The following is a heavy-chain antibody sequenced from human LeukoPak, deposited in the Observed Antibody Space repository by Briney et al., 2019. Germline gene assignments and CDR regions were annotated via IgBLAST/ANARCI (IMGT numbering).Heavy chain of an antibody. CDR1: GFTFDDYG. CDR3: ARNFDFSSFDI. J-gene: IGHJ3*02. CDR2: INWNGDNT. Sequence: PGGSLRLSCAASGFTFDDYGMSWVRQAPGKGLEWVSGINWNGDNTAYADSVKGRITVSGDNAKNSLYLQMSSLRVEDTALYYCARNFDFSSFDIWGRGTMVTVSS. V-gene: IGHV3-20*04. D-gene: IGHD3-3*01.